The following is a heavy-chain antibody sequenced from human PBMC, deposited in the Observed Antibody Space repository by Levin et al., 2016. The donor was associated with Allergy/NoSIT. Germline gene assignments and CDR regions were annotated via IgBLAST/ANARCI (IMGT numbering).Heavy chain of an antibody. J-gene: IGHJ6*02. Sequence: WVRQAPGQGLEWMGWSSAYNANTKYAQKLQGRVTMTTDTSTSTAYMELRSLRSDDTAVYYCARDLVEYNYYYGMDVWGQGTTVTVSS. CDR3: ARDLVEYNYYYGMDV. D-gene: IGHD2/OR15-2a*01. V-gene: IGHV1-18*01. CDR2: SSAYNANT.